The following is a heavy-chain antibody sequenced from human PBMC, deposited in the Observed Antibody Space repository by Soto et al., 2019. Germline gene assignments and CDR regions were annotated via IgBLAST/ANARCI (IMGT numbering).Heavy chain of an antibody. V-gene: IGHV1-18*01. CDR1: GYTFTSYG. CDR3: ARVTPTFYSGYAEPSYFDY. D-gene: IGHD5-12*01. Sequence: GASVKVSCKASGYTFTSYGISWVRQAPGQGLEWMGWISAYNGNTNYAQKLQGRVTMTTDTSTSTAYMELRGLRSDDTAVYYCARVTPTFYSGYAEPSYFDYWGQGTLVTVSS. CDR2: ISAYNGNT. J-gene: IGHJ4*02.